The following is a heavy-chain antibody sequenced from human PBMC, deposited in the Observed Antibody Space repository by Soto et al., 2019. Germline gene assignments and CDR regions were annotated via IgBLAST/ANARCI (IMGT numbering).Heavy chain of an antibody. CDR1: GFTFSGSA. V-gene: IGHV3-73*01. Sequence: EVQLVESGGGLVQPGGSLKLSCAASGFTFSGSAMHWVRQASGKGLEWVGRIRSKANSYATAYAASVKGRFTISRDDSKNTAYLQMNSLKTEDTAVYYCTRHPRDGDDWFDPWGQGTLVTVSS. J-gene: IGHJ5*02. D-gene: IGHD3-10*01. CDR3: TRHPRDGDDWFDP. CDR2: IRSKANSYAT.